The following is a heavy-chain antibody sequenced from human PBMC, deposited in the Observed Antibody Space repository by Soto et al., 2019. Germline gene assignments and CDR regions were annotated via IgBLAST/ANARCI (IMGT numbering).Heavy chain of an antibody. CDR2: ISYDGSNK. D-gene: IGHD5-18*01. V-gene: IGHV3-30-3*01. CDR1: GFTFSSYA. CDR3: ARESSREGRIRALLDY. Sequence: QVQLVESGGGVVQPGRSLRLACAASGFTFSSYAMHWVRQAPGKGLEWVAVISYDGSNKYYADSVKGRFTISRDNSKNTLYLQMNSLRAEDTAVYYCARESSREGRIRALLDYWGQGTLVTVSS. J-gene: IGHJ4*02.